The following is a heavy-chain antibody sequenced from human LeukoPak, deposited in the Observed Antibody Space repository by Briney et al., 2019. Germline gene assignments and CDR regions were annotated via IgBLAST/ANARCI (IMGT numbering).Heavy chain of an antibody. D-gene: IGHD5-18*01. CDR1: GFTFSSYG. V-gene: IGHV3-33*01. Sequence: PGRSLRLSCAASGFTFSSYGMHWVRQAPGKGLEWVAVIWYDGSNKYYADSVKGRFTISRDNSKNTLYLQMNSLRAEDTAVYYCARDLGSLVDTAMSLDYWGQGTLVTVSS. CDR3: ARDLGSLVDTAMSLDY. CDR2: IWYDGSNK. J-gene: IGHJ4*02.